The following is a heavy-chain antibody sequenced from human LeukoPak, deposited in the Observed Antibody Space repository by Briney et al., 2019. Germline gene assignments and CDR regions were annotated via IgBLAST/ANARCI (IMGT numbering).Heavy chain of an antibody. Sequence: GGSLRLSCAASGFTFSSYWMHWVRQAPGKGLEWVSYISSSGGTTYYADFVNGRFTISRDNAKNSLYLQMNSLRAEDTAAYYCARDRGGSSAYWYFDLWGRGTLVSVSS. CDR2: ISSSGGTT. D-gene: IGHD3-16*01. CDR3: ARDRGGSSAYWYFDL. J-gene: IGHJ2*01. CDR1: GFTFSSYW. V-gene: IGHV3-48*01.